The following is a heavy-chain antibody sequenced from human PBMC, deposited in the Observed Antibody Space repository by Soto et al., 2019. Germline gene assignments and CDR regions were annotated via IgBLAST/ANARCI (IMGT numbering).Heavy chain of an antibody. V-gene: IGHV1-46*01. CDR2: INPSGGST. Sequence: GASVKVSCKASGYTFTSYYMHWVRQAPGQGLEWMGIINPSGGSTSYAQKFQGRVTMTRDTSTSTVYMELSSLRSEDTAVYYCARDLSSGIVVVPVAIAYYYYGMDVWGQGTTVTVSS. J-gene: IGHJ6*02. CDR3: ARDLSSGIVVVPVAIAYYYYGMDV. CDR1: GYTFTSYY. D-gene: IGHD2-2*02.